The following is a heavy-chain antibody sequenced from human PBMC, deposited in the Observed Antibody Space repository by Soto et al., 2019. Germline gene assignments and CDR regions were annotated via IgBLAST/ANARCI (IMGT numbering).Heavy chain of an antibody. J-gene: IGHJ2*01. CDR2: IYYIGTS. CDR3: ARVLRDVLSDRYYWYFDL. D-gene: IGHD3-16*02. V-gene: IGHV4-31*03. CDR1: GASISSGGYY. Sequence: QVQLQESGPGLVKPSQTLSLTCTVSGASISSGGYYWGWIRQHPGKGLEWIGFIYYIGTSYYNPSLAGRITLSVDPSKTHFSLNLTSVTAADTAVYYCARVLRDVLSDRYYWYFDLWGRGTLVTVSS.